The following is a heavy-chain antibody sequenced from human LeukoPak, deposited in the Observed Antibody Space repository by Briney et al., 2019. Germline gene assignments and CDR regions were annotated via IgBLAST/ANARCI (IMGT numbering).Heavy chain of an antibody. CDR1: GFTFSGSV. Sequence: PGGSLRLSCAASGFTFSGSVLLWVRQASGRGLEWVGRIRSKADNDATAYAASVKGRFTISRDDSRNTAYLQMNSLTAEDTAIYYCARGIRSNDGGTYYPYHFDYWGQGTLVTVSS. D-gene: IGHD3-22*01. V-gene: IGHV3-73*01. CDR2: IRSKADNDAT. J-gene: IGHJ4*02. CDR3: ARGIRSNDGGTYYPYHFDY.